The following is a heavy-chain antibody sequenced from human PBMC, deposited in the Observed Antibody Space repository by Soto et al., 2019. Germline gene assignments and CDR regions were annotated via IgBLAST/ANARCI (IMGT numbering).Heavy chain of an antibody. CDR3: ARETLSYGSALDV. CDR1: GFRFDEYN. D-gene: IGHD3-16*01. CDR2: ITWNGADT. V-gene: IGHV3-43*01. J-gene: IGHJ6*02. Sequence: GGSLRLSCAASGFRFDEYNMHWVRQAPGKGLEWLSLITWNGADTYYADSVKGRFTISRDGTTKSVSLQMTSLKREDTGLYYCARETLSYGSALDVWGQGTTVTVSS.